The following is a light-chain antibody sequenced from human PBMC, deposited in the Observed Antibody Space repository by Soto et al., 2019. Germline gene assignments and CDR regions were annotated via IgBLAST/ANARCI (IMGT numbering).Light chain of an antibody. CDR2: GAS. V-gene: IGKV3-15*01. J-gene: IGKJ1*01. CDR1: QSVSSSY. Sequence: EIVMTQSPATLSVSPGERASLSCRASQSVSSSYLACYQQKPGQAPRLLIYGASTRATGIPARFSGSGSGTEFTLTISSLQSEDFAVYYCQQYNNWPQTFGQGTKVDI. CDR3: QQYNNWPQT.